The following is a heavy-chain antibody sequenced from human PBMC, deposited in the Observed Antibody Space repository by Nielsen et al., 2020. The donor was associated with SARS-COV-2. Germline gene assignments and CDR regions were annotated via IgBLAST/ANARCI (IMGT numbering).Heavy chain of an antibody. D-gene: IGHD3-16*01. CDR2: IYYSGST. CDR3: ARVGGAFRDY. Sequence: SETLSLTCAVYGGSFSGYYWSWIRQPPGKGLEWIGYIYYSGSTNYNPSLKSRVTISVDTSKNQFSLKLSSVTAADTAVYYCARVGGAFRDYWGQGTLVTVSS. V-gene: IGHV4-59*01. J-gene: IGHJ4*02. CDR1: GGSFSGYY.